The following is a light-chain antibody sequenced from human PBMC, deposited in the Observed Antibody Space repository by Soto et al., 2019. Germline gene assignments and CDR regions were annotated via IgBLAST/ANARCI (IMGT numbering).Light chain of an antibody. CDR1: QSVSTK. V-gene: IGKV3-15*01. Sequence: EIVMTKSPATLSVSPGERATLSCRASQSVSTKLAWYQQKPGQAPRLLIYGASTRATGIPARFSGSGSGTEFTLTISSLQSEDFAVYYCQQYNNWPPFTFGPGTKVDI. J-gene: IGKJ3*01. CDR3: QQYNNWPPFT. CDR2: GAS.